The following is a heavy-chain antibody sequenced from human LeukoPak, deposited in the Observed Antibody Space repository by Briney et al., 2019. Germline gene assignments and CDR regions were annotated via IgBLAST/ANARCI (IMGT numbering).Heavy chain of an antibody. D-gene: IGHD6-19*01. CDR3: ARLRYSSGGFYYYYYMDV. CDR1: GGSLSNYY. Sequence: PPQTLPLTCTVSGGSLSNYYWSWVRQPPGKGLEWIGYIYYSGSTKYNPSLTSRVTISVDTSKNQFSLTLSSVTAADTAVYYCARLRYSSGGFYYYYYMDVWSKGTTVTLSS. CDR2: IYYSGST. V-gene: IGHV4-59*12. J-gene: IGHJ6*03.